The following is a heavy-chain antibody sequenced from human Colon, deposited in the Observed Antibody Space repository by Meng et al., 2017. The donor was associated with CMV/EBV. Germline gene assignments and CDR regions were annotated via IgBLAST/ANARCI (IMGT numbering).Heavy chain of an antibody. Sequence: IYLKDSGPSLGNPTQTLLLTVSFPGFSLSTITVSVCWIRQPPGKALEWLALIHGDDTNEYNPSLSNRLTVTRDTSKNQVFLTLTNVDPVDTGTYYCVQRHSSSTGEVHWGQGTLVTVSS. V-gene: IGHV2-5*02. CDR1: GFSLSTITVS. J-gene: IGHJ4*02. CDR3: VQRHSSSTGEVH. CDR2: IHGDDTN. D-gene: IGHD6-6*01.